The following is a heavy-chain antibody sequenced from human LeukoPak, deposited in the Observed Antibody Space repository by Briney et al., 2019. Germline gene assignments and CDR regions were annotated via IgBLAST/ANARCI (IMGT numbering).Heavy chain of an antibody. J-gene: IGHJ3*02. D-gene: IGHD3-16*02. CDR2: ISSSGSTI. Sequence: XYMSXXRQAPGKGXEWVSYISSSGSTIYYADSVKGRFTISRDNAKNSLYLQMNSLRAEDTAVYYCAGEVSLAFDIWGQGTMVTVSS. CDR3: AGEVSLAFDI. V-gene: IGHV3-11*01. CDR1: XY.